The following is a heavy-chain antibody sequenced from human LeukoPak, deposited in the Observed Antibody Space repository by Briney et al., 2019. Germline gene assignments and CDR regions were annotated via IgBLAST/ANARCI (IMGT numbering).Heavy chain of an antibody. D-gene: IGHD3-22*01. CDR1: GFTFSDYY. J-gene: IGHJ6*02. CDR3: ASLWGSGYSSYYYYGMDV. Sequence: GSLRLSCAASGFTFSDYYMSWIRRAPGKGLEWVSYIISSGSTIYYSDSVKGRFTISRDKSKNSLYLQMNSLRAEDTAVYYCASLWGSGYSSYYYYGMDVWGQGTTVTVSS. CDR2: IISSGSTI. V-gene: IGHV3-11*01.